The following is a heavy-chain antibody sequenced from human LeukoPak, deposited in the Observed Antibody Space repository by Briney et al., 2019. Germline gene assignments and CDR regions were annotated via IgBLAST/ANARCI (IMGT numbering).Heavy chain of an antibody. CDR1: GYSFTSYW. J-gene: IGHJ4*02. CDR3: ARGYCSSTSCYGRLDY. V-gene: IGHV5-51*01. CDR2: IYPGDSDT. Sequence: GESLKISCKGSGYSFTSYWIGWVRQMPGKGLEWMGIIYPGDSDTRYSPSFQGQVTISADKSISPAYLQWSSLKASDTAMYYCARGYCSSTSCYGRLDYWGQGTLVTVSS. D-gene: IGHD2-2*01.